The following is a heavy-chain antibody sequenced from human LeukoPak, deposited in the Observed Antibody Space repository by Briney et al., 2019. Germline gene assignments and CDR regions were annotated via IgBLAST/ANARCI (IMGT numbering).Heavy chain of an antibody. J-gene: IGHJ4*02. CDR1: GGSISSSRC. CDR3: AREVAGTDY. D-gene: IGHD6-19*01. V-gene: IGHV4-4*02. CDR2: IYHSGST. Sequence: PSETLSLTCAVSGGSISSSRCWSWVRQPPGKGLEWIGEIYHSGSTNYNPSRKSRVTISVDTSKNQFSLKLSSVTAADTAVYYCAREVAGTDYWGQGTLVTVSS.